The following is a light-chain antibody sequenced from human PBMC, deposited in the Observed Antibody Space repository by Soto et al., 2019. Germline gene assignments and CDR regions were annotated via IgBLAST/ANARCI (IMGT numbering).Light chain of an antibody. V-gene: IGKV3-15*01. CDR2: GAS. CDR1: QSVISH. J-gene: IGKJ1*01. Sequence: EIVLTQSPATLSVSPGERSTLSCRASQSVISHLAWYQQKTGQDPRRLIYGASHRATGIPARFGGSGSGTEFTRAIRSLQSEDFQVYDCQQYNKWPRKFGQGTKVESK. CDR3: QQYNKWPRK.